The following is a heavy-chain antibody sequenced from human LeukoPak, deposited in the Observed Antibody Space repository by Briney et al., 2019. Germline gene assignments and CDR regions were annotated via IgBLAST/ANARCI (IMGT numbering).Heavy chain of an antibody. Sequence: GGSLRLSCAASGFTFSSYSMNWVRQAPGKGLEWVSYISSSSGTIYYADSVKGRFTISRDNAKDSLFLQMNSLRDEDTAVYYCARDGEMASVRGYLDYWGQGTLVTVSS. CDR1: GFTFSSYS. CDR2: ISSSSGTI. J-gene: IGHJ4*02. D-gene: IGHD5-24*01. CDR3: ARDGEMASVRGYLDY. V-gene: IGHV3-48*02.